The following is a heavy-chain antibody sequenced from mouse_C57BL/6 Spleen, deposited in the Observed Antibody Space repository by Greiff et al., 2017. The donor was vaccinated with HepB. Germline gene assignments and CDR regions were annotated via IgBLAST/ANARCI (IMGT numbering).Heavy chain of an antibody. CDR2: ISDGGSYT. Sequence: EVKLVESGGGLVKPGGSLKLSCAASGFTFSSYAMSWVRQTPEKRLEWVATISDGGSYTYYPDNVKGRFTISRDNAKNNLYLQMSHLKSEDTAMYYCARGRLLRYYFDYWGQGTTLTVSS. CDR3: ARGRLLRYYFDY. J-gene: IGHJ2*01. CDR1: GFTFSSYA. V-gene: IGHV5-4*03. D-gene: IGHD1-1*01.